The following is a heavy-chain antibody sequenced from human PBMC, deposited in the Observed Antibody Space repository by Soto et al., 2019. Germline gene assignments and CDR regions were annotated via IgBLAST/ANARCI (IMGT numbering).Heavy chain of an antibody. Sequence: QVQLQQWGAGLLKPSETLSLTCAVYGGSFSGYYWNWIRQPPGKGLEWIGEINHSGSTSYNPSLKSRVTLSVDTHQNQFSLKLSSVTAAETAVYYCARGWGRILDYWGQGTLVTVSS. J-gene: IGHJ4*02. CDR2: INHSGST. CDR1: GGSFSGYY. D-gene: IGHD7-27*01. CDR3: ARGWGRILDY. V-gene: IGHV4-34*01.